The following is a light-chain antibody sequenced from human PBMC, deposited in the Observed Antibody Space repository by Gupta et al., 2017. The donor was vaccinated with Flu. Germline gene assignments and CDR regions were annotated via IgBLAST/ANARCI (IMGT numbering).Light chain of an antibody. CDR2: DAS. CDR1: QSVRAK. J-gene: IGKJ4*01. CDR3: HQYNNWPPLT. V-gene: IGKV3D-15*01. Sequence: ATLSVSLGERATRSCRTSQSVRAKVAWLQQKPGQSPRLLIYDASTRATGIPARFSGSGSGTEFTLTISSLQSEDCAVYYCHQYNNWPPLTFGAGTRVEIK.